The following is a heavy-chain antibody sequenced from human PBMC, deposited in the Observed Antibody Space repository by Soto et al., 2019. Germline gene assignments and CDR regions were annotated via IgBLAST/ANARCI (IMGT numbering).Heavy chain of an antibody. CDR2: ISAYNGNT. J-gene: IGHJ6*02. D-gene: IGHD4-17*01. Sequence: QVQLVQSGAEVKKPGASVKVSCKASGYTFTSYGISWVRQAPGQGLEWMGWISAYNGNTNYAQKLQGRVTMTTDTSTSTAYMELRSLRSDDTAVYYCAREPRAVTTGYYYYYGMDVWGQGTTVTVSS. CDR3: AREPRAVTTGYYYYYGMDV. CDR1: GYTFTSYG. V-gene: IGHV1-18*01.